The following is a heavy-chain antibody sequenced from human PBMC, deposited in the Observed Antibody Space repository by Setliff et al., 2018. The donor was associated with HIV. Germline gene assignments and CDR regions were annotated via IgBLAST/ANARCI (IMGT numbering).Heavy chain of an antibody. CDR3: ASPTYVYDSSGYYYGLPNWYFDL. CDR2: IYYSGST. CDR1: GGSISRGGYY. D-gene: IGHD3-22*01. Sequence: SETLSLTCIVSGGSISRGGYYWGWIRQTPAKGLEWIGSIYYSGSTYYNPSLQTRVNIAVDPSKNQFSLKLSSVTAEDTAVYYCASPTYVYDSSGYYYGLPNWYFDLWGRGTLVTVSS. V-gene: IGHV4-39*01. J-gene: IGHJ2*01.